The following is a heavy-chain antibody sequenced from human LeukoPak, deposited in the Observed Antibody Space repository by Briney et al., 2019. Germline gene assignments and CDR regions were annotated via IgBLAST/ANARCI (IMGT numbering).Heavy chain of an antibody. V-gene: IGHV4-34*01. J-gene: IGHJ6*02. D-gene: IGHD5-18*01. CDR2: INHSGST. CDR1: GGSFSGYY. Sequence: SETLSLTCAVYGGSFSGYYWSWIRQPPGKGLEWIGEINHSGSTNYNPSLKSRVTISVDTSKNQFSLKLSSVTAADTAVYYCARGPGYHPIYYYYGMDVWGQGTTVTVSS. CDR3: ARGPGYHPIYYYYGMDV.